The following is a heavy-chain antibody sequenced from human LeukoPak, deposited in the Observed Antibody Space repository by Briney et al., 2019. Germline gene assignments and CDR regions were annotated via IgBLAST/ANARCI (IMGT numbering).Heavy chain of an antibody. CDR1: GGTFSSYA. CDR2: IFPILGMG. J-gene: IGHJ4*02. Sequence: SVKVSCKASGGTFSSYAISWVRQAPGQGLEWMGRIFPILGMGNYAQKFQGRVTIIADKSTSTAYMVLGSLGSEDTAVYYGARVLSYSGYPRCFDYWGQGTLVTVSS. D-gene: IGHD5-12*01. V-gene: IGHV1-69*04. CDR3: ARVLSYSGYPRCFDY.